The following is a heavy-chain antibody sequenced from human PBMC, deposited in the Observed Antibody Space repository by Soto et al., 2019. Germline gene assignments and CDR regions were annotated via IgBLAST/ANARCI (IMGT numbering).Heavy chain of an antibody. CDR3: ARVSPSSRAAEP. Sequence: QVQLVQSGAEVKKPGASVRVSYKASGYTFTSYGISWVRQAPGQGLEWMGWISAYNGNTNYAQSLQGRVTMTTDTSPTTAYMELRSLKADDAAVYYCARVSPSSRAAEPWGQGTLVTVS. D-gene: IGHD6-13*01. CDR1: GYTFTSYG. V-gene: IGHV1-18*01. CDR2: ISAYNGNT. J-gene: IGHJ4*02.